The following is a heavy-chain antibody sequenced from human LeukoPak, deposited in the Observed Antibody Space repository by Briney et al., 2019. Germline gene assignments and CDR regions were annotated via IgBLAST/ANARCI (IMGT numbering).Heavy chain of an antibody. CDR1: GGTFSSYA. CDR2: IIPIFGTA. D-gene: IGHD2-2*02. J-gene: IGHJ4*02. CDR3: ARDCRSTNCYKVFDY. V-gene: IGHV1-69*13. Sequence: ASVKVSCKASGGTFSSYAISWVRQAPGQGLEWMGGIIPIFGTANYAQKFQGRVTITADESTSTAYMELSSLRSEDTAVYYCARDCRSTNCYKVFDYWGQGTPVTVSS.